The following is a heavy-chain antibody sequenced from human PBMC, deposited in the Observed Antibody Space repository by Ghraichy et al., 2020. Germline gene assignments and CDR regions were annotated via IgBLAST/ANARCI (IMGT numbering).Heavy chain of an antibody. CDR3: ATVKPQFWSGYYNYYYYGMDV. Sequence: ASVKVSCKICRDPVSNLFMRFVLVCRLKLHEWMGGFDPEDGETIYAQKFQGRVTMTDETYTDTAYMELISLRSEDTAVYYCATVKPQFWSGYYNYYYYGMDVWGQGTTV. V-gene: IGHV1-24*01. J-gene: IGHJ6*02. CDR1: RDPVSNLF. D-gene: IGHD3-3*01. CDR2: FDPEDGET.